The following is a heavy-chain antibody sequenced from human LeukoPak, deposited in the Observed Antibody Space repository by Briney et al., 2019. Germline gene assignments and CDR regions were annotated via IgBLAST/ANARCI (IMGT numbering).Heavy chain of an antibody. CDR3: ARDGVASGFDY. Sequence: ASVKVSCKASGGTFSSYAISWLRQAPGQGLEWMGGIIPIFGTANYAQKFQGRDTITADESTSTAYMELSSLRSEDTAVYYCARDGVASGFDYWGQGTLVTVSS. CDR2: IIPIFGTA. CDR1: GGTFSSYA. V-gene: IGHV1-69*13. D-gene: IGHD6-19*01. J-gene: IGHJ4*02.